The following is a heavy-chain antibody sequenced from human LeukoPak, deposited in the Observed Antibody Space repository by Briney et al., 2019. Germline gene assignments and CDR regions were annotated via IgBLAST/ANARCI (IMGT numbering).Heavy chain of an antibody. CDR1: GFTFSSYW. V-gene: IGHV3-74*01. J-gene: IGHJ4*02. CDR3: ARGESIVATRPLDY. CDR2: INSDGSST. D-gene: IGHD5-12*01. Sequence: GGSLRLSCAASGFTFSSYWMHWVRQAPGKGLVWESRINSDGSSTSYADSVKGRFTISRDNAKNTLYLQMNSLRAEDTAVYYCARGESIVATRPLDYWGQGTLVTVSS.